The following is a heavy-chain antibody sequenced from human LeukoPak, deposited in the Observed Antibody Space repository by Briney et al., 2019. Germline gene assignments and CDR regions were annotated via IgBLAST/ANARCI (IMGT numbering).Heavy chain of an antibody. CDR1: GGTFSSYA. D-gene: IGHD1-26*01. V-gene: IGHV1-69*01. Sequence: GSSVKVSCKASGGTFSSYAISWVRQAPGQGLEWMGGIIPIFGTANYAQKFQGRVTITADESTSTAYMELSSLRSEDTAVYYCASRGGLVGASSEGWFDPWGQGTLVTVSS. CDR3: ASRGGLVGASSEGWFDP. CDR2: IIPIFGTA. J-gene: IGHJ5*02.